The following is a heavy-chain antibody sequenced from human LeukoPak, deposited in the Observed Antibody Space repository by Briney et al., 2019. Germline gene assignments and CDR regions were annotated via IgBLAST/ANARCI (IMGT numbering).Heavy chain of an antibody. CDR2: IYYSGST. CDR3: ASGIAAAYYYYMDV. J-gene: IGHJ6*03. CDR1: GGSISSYY. V-gene: IGHV4-59*01. Sequence: SETLSRTCTVSGGSISSYYWSWIRQLPGKGLEWIGYIYYSGSTNYNPSLKSRVTISVDTSKNQFSLKLSSVTAADTAVYYCASGIAAAYYYYMDVWGKGTTVTISS. D-gene: IGHD6-13*01.